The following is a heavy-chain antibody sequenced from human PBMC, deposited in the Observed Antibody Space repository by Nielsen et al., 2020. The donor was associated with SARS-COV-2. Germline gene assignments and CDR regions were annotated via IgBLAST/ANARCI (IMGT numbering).Heavy chain of an antibody. CDR2: IYYSGST. V-gene: IGHV4-39*07. Sequence: SETLSLTCTVSGGSISSNSYYWGWIRQPPGKGLEWIGSIYYSGSTYYNPSLKSRVTISVDTSKNQFSLKLSSVTAADTAVYYCARVGTTVVTHWFDPWGQGTLVTVSS. D-gene: IGHD4-23*01. CDR1: GGSISSNSYY. CDR3: ARVGTTVVTHWFDP. J-gene: IGHJ5*02.